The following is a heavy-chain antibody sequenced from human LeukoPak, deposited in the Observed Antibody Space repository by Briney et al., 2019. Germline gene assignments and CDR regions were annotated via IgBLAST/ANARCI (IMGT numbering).Heavy chain of an antibody. CDR3: APSSTAAPGY. CDR1: GFNFGKHW. Sequence: GGSLRLSCVASGFNFGKHWMSWARQAPGKGLEWVANIKDDGSEKNYVDSVKGRFTISRDNAKNSLFLQMNNLRADDTAVHHCAPSSTAAPGYWGQGTLVIVSS. CDR2: IKDDGSEK. D-gene: IGHD6-6*01. J-gene: IGHJ4*02. V-gene: IGHV3-7*01.